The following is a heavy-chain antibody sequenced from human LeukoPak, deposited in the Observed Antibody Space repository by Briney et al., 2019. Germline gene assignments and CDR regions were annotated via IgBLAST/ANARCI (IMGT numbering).Heavy chain of an antibody. CDR3: ARDAVQLFDY. Sequence: PGGSLRLSCAASGFTFNNYWMSWVRQAPGKGLEWVANIKYDGSEKYYVDSVKGRFTISRDNAKNSLYLQMNSLRAEDTAVYYCARDAVQLFDYWGQGTLVTVSS. J-gene: IGHJ4*02. D-gene: IGHD1-1*01. CDR2: IKYDGSEK. V-gene: IGHV3-7*01. CDR1: GFTFNNYW.